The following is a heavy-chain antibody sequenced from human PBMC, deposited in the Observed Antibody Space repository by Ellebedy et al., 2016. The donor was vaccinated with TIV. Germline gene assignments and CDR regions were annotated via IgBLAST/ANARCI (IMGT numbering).Heavy chain of an antibody. CDR1: GGSISSSSYY. CDR3: ARLVVFGESASYYFDY. D-gene: IGHD3-10*02. CDR2: IYYSGST. Sequence: MPSETLSLTCTVSGGSISSSSYYWGWIRQPPGKGLEWIGSIYYSGSTYYNPSLKSRVTISVDTSKNQFSLKLSSVTAADTAVYYCARLVVFGESASYYFDYWGQGTLVTVSS. J-gene: IGHJ4*02. V-gene: IGHV4-39*07.